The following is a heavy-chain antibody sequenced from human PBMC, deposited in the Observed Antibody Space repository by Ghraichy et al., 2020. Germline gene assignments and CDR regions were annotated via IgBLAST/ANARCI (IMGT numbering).Heavy chain of an antibody. CDR2: IRYDGSNK. D-gene: IGHD6-19*01. J-gene: IGHJ4*02. V-gene: IGHV3-30*02. CDR3: AKDRYSSGWYYFDY. Sequence: GSLRLSCAASGFTFSSYGMHWVRQAPGKGLEWVAFIRYDGSNKYYADSVKGRFTISRDNSKNTLYLQMNSLRAEDTAVYYCAKDRYSSGWYYFDYWGQGTLVTVSS. CDR1: GFTFSSYG.